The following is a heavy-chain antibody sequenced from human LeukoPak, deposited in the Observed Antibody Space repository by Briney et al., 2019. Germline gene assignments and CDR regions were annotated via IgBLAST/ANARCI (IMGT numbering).Heavy chain of an antibody. V-gene: IGHV1-2*02. CDR1: VYTFTGYY. CDR3: ARDRYSSGQRGIGAEYFQH. J-gene: IGHJ1*01. CDR2: INPNSGGT. D-gene: IGHD6-19*01. Sequence: ASVKVSCKPSVYTFTGYYMHWVRQAPGQGLGWMGWINPNSGGTNYAQKVQGRVTMTRDTSISTAYMELSRLRSDDTAVYYCARDRYSSGQRGIGAEYFQHWGQGTLVTVSS.